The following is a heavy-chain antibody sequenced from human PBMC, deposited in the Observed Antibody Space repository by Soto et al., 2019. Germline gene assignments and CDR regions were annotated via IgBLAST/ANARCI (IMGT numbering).Heavy chain of an antibody. Sequence: QVQLVQSGAEVKKPGSSVKVSCKASGGTFSSYAISWVRQAPGQGLEWMGGIIPIFGTANYAQKFQGRVTSTADESTSPAYRELSSLRSEDTAVYYCARGRAEMATIAPFDYWGQGTLVTVSS. CDR3: ARGRAEMATIAPFDY. CDR1: GGTFSSYA. CDR2: IIPIFGTA. J-gene: IGHJ4*02. D-gene: IGHD5-12*01. V-gene: IGHV1-69*01.